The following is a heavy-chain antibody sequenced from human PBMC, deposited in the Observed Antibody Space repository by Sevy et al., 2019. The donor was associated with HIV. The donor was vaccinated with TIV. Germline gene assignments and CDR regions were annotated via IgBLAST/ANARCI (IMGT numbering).Heavy chain of an antibody. V-gene: IGHV3-21*01. CDR1: GFTFSSYS. J-gene: IGHJ3*02. CDR3: ARDPMRAFDI. CDR2: ISSSSSYL. Sequence: GGSLRLSCAASGFTFSSYSMNWVRQAPGKGLEWVSSISSSSSYLYYADSVKGRFTISRDNAKNSLYLQMNSLRAEDTAVYYCARDPMRAFDIWGQGTMVTVSS.